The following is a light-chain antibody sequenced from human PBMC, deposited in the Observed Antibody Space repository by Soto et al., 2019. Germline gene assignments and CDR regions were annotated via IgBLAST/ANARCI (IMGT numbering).Light chain of an antibody. J-gene: IGKJ1*01. CDR3: QQYQNWSWT. Sequence: EIVMTQSPATRSVSPGERATLSCRASQSVSSNLAWYQQKPGQAPRLLIYGASTRAPAIPARFSGSRSGTEFTLSVSRLESEHFAVYYCQQYQNWSWTFGQGTKVEIK. CDR2: GAS. V-gene: IGKV3-15*01. CDR1: QSVSSN.